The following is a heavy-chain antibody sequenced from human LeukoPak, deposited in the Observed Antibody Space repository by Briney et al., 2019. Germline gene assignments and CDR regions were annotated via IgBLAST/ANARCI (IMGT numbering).Heavy chain of an antibody. CDR2: IGSGSTII. CDR3: ARVPIGHNNWFDS. D-gene: IGHD3/OR15-3a*01. J-gene: IGHJ5*01. Sequence: GGSLRLSCAASGFTFSTYSMNWVRRAPGKGLEWIAYIGSGSTIIHYTDSVKGRFTISRDNAENSLYLQMNSLRAEDTAVYYCARVPIGHNNWFDSWGQGTLVTVSS. V-gene: IGHV3-48*01. CDR1: GFTFSTYS.